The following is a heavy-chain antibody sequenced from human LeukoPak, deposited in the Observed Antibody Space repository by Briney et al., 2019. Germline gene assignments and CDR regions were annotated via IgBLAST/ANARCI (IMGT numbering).Heavy chain of an antibody. CDR2: IKEDGSEE. D-gene: IGHD3-22*01. J-gene: IGHJ4*02. V-gene: IGHV3-7*01. CDR1: GFTFSSIY. Sequence: GGSLRLSCAASGFTFSSIYMSWVRQAPGKGLEWVANIKEDGSEESYVDSVKGRFTISRDNAKNSLYLQMNSLRAEDTAVYYCARVHYDSSGYYFDYWGQGTLVTVSS. CDR3: ARVHYDSSGYYFDY.